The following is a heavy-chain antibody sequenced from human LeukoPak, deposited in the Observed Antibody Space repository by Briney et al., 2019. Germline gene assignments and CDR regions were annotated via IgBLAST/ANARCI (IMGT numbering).Heavy chain of an antibody. D-gene: IGHD2-2*01. V-gene: IGHV3-30-3*01. J-gene: IGHJ6*02. CDR1: GVTFSGYP. Sequence: GGSLRLSCAASGVTFSGYPIHWVRQAPGKGLEWVAVISYDGSNKYYADSVKGRFTISRDNSKNTLYLQMNSLRAEDTAVYYCARDEGYCSRTSCYEASKGMDVWGQGTAVIVSS. CDR2: ISYDGSNK. CDR3: ARDEGYCSRTSCYEASKGMDV.